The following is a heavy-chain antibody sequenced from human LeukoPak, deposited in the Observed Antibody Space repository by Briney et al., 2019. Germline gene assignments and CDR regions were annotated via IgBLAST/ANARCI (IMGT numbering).Heavy chain of an antibody. CDR2: ITLSGANT. V-gene: IGHV3-23*01. CDR3: AKRGNPAVGHHYLDV. Sequence: GGSLRLSCAASGFTFSSYDMSWVRQAPGKGLEWVSSITLSGANTFYADSVMGRFTISRDNSKNTLYLQMNSLRAEDTAVYFCAKRGNPAVGHHYLDVWGKGTTVSVSS. D-gene: IGHD2-2*01. J-gene: IGHJ6*03. CDR1: GFTFSSYD.